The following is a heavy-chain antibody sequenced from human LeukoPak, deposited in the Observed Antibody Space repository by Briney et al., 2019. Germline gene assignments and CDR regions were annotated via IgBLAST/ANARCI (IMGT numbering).Heavy chain of an antibody. CDR2: IYYSGST. V-gene: IGHV4-59*01. J-gene: IGHJ6*02. Sequence: PSETLSLTCAVYGGSFSGYYWSWIRQPPGKGLEWIGYIYYSGSTNYNPSLKSRVTISVDTSKNQFSLKLSSVTAADTAVYYCASSAVRSYYYYYGMDVWGQGTTVTVSS. CDR3: ASSAVRSYYYYYGMDV. CDR1: GGSFSGYY.